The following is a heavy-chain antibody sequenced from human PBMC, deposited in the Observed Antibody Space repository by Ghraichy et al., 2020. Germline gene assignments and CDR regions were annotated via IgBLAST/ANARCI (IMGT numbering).Heavy chain of an antibody. CDR1: GGSISSSKYY. D-gene: IGHD3-22*01. CDR2: IYYSGST. CDR3: ARLVGGNNYDINDY. Sequence: SETLSLTCTVSGGSISSSKYYWGWIRQPPGKGLEWIGSIYYSGSTYYNPSLKSRVTISVDTSNNQFSLKLSSVTAADTAVYYCARLVGGNNYDINDYWGQGTLVTVSS. V-gene: IGHV4-39*01. J-gene: IGHJ4*02.